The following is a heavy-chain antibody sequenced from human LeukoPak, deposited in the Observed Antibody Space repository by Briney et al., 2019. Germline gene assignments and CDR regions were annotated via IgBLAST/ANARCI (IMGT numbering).Heavy chain of an antibody. CDR1: GFTFSSYW. J-gene: IGHJ4*02. D-gene: IGHD6-13*01. Sequence: PGGTLRLSCAASGFTFSSYWMHWVRQAPGKGLVWVSRINTDGSSTSYADSVKGRFTISRDNAKNTLYLQMNSLRAEDTAVYYCARSAFVGRGKQQLVHFPLGYWGQGTLVTVSS. V-gene: IGHV3-74*01. CDR3: ARSAFVGRGKQQLVHFPLGY. CDR2: INTDGSST.